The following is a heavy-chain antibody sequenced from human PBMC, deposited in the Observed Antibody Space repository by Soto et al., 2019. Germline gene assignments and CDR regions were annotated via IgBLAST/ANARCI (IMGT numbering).Heavy chain of an antibody. J-gene: IGHJ4*02. Sequence: QVQLQESGPGLVKPSQTLSLTCTVSGASISSGDYCWGWIRQPPGKVLEWFGYIYSRGSTYYNPSLKSRVTISVNTSKNQFALKLSSVTAADTAVYYCARVADCSGGSCYFSVDYWGQGTLVTVSS. V-gene: IGHV4-30-4*01. CDR1: GASISSGDYC. CDR2: IYSRGST. D-gene: IGHD2-15*01. CDR3: ARVADCSGGSCYFSVDY.